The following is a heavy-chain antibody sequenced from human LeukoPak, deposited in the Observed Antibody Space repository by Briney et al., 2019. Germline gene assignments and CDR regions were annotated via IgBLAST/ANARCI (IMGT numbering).Heavy chain of an antibody. CDR1: GLTFGDYA. Sequence: GGSLRLSCTASGLTFGDYAMSWVRQAPGKGLEWVGFIRSKAYGGTTEYAASVKGRFTISRDDTKSIAYLQMNSLKTEDTAVYYCTRDPISRNYYDSSGPFDYWGQGTLVTVSS. J-gene: IGHJ4*02. CDR2: IRSKAYGGTT. CDR3: TRDPISRNYYDSSGPFDY. D-gene: IGHD3-22*01. V-gene: IGHV3-49*04.